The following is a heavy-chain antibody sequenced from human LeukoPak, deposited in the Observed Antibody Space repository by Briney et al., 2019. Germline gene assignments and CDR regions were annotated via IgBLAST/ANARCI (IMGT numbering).Heavy chain of an antibody. D-gene: IGHD2-2*01. CDR3: ARTTEGYCSSASCFGFSYSYYMDV. CDR1: GGSISSYY. Sequence: SETLSLTCPVSGGSISSYYWSWIRQPPGKGLEWIGYIYYSGCTNYNPSLKSRVTISVDTSKNQFSLKLSSVIAADTAVYYCARTTEGYCSSASCFGFSYSYYMDVWGKGTTVTISS. J-gene: IGHJ6*03. CDR2: IYYSGCT. V-gene: IGHV4-59*01.